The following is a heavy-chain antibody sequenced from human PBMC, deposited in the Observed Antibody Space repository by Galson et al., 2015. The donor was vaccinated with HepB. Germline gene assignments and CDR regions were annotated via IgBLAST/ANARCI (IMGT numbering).Heavy chain of an antibody. D-gene: IGHD2-2*01. CDR3: VKDLQYCSSTSCYYAFDM. CDR2: ISYDGNNR. Sequence: SLRLSCAASGFIFTTYGIHWVRQAPGKGLEWVALISYDGNNRYYADSAKGRFTISRDNSKNTLYLQMNSLRAEDAAVYYCVKDLQYCSSTSCYYAFDMWGQGTMVIVSA. J-gene: IGHJ3*02. V-gene: IGHV3-30*18. CDR1: GFIFTTYG.